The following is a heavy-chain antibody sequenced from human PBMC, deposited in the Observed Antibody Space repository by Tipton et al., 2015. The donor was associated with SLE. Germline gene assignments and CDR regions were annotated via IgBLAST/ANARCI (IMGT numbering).Heavy chain of an antibody. D-gene: IGHD7-27*01. Sequence: TLSLTCTVSGGSISSGSYYWSWIRQPAGKGLEWIGRIYTSGSTNYNPSLKSRVTISVDTSKNQFSLKLSSVTAADTAVYFCARSTGAPLGGFDYWGQGTLVTVSS. CDR3: ARSTGAPLGGFDY. V-gene: IGHV4-61*02. CDR1: GGSISSGSYY. J-gene: IGHJ4*02. CDR2: IYTSGST.